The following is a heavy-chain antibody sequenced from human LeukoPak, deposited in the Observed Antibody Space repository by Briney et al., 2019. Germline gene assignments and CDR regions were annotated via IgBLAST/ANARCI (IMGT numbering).Heavy chain of an antibody. CDR3: ARESEGDAFDI. V-gene: IGHV4-59*01. J-gene: IGHJ3*02. CDR1: DGSISSYY. Sequence: QVQLQESGPGLVKPSETLSLTCTVSDGSISSYYWSWIRQPPGKGLEWIGYIYYSGSTNYNPSLKSRVTISVDTSKNQFSLKLSSVTAADTAVYYCARESEGDAFDIWGQGTMVTVSP. CDR2: IYYSGST.